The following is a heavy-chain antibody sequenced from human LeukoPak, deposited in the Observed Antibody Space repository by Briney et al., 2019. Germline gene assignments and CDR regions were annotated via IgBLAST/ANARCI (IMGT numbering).Heavy chain of an antibody. D-gene: IGHD6-19*01. CDR2: ISSSSSYI. Sequence: PGGSLRLSCAASGFTFSSYSMNWVRQAPGKGLEWVSSISSSSSYIYYADSVKGRFTISRDNAKNSLYLQMNSLRAEDTAVYYCARDTQAVAGNERYYYYGMDVWGQGTTVTVSS. J-gene: IGHJ6*02. CDR3: ARDTQAVAGNERYYYYGMDV. V-gene: IGHV3-21*01. CDR1: GFTFSSYS.